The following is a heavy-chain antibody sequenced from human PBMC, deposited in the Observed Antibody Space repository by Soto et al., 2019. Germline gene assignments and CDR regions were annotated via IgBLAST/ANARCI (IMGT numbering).Heavy chain of an antibody. CDR2: IMPIFRTP. CDR1: GGTFSTSA. Sequence: QVQLEQSGAEVKKPGSSVKVSCKASGGTFSTSAISWVRKAPGQGLEWMGGIMPIFRTPDYAQKFQGRVTITADESTRTAYMELSGLRSDDTAVYYCARDKDRQQLGGNYYYVLDVWGQGTTVTVSS. D-gene: IGHD3-3*02. J-gene: IGHJ6*02. CDR3: ARDKDRQQLGGNYYYVLDV. V-gene: IGHV1-69*13.